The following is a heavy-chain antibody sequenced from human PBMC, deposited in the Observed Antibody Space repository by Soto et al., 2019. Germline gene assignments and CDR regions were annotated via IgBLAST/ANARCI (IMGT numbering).Heavy chain of an antibody. J-gene: IGHJ6*02. CDR2: IIPIFGTA. D-gene: IGHD2-15*01. Sequence: QVQLVQSGAEVKKPGSSVKVSCKASGGTFSSYAISWVRQAPGQGLEWMGGIIPIFGTANYAQKFQGRVTITADESTSXAXPELSSLRSEDTAVYYCARPAEVAAPRYYYYYGMDVWGQGTTVTVSS. CDR1: GGTFSSYA. CDR3: ARPAEVAAPRYYYYYGMDV. V-gene: IGHV1-69*12.